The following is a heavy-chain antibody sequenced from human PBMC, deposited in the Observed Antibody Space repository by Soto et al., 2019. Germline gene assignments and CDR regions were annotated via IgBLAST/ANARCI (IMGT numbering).Heavy chain of an antibody. CDR2: MKPNSGNT. CDR1: GYTFTNFD. V-gene: IGHV1-8*02. CDR3: AKSEYCRECTCYYGDFHY. Sequence: QVQLVQSGAEVKKPGASVKVSCKASGYTFTNFDITWVRQAAGQGLEWRGWMKPNSGNTGYAQKFQGRVTMTRNTSINTAYMELFSLRPEDTAVYYCAKSEYCRECTCYYGDFHYWGQGTLVTVSS. D-gene: IGHD2-15*01. J-gene: IGHJ4*02.